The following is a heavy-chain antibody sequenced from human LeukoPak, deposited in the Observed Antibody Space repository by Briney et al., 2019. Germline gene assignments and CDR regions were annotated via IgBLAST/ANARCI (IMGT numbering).Heavy chain of an antibody. V-gene: IGHV3-23*01. CDR3: ARAEYDFWSGYYREYYFDY. CDR2: ISGSGGST. D-gene: IGHD3-3*01. CDR1: GFTFSSYA. J-gene: IGHJ4*02. Sequence: GGSLRLSCAASGFTFSSYAMSWVRQAPGKGLEWVSAISGSGGSTYYADSVKGRFTISRDNAKNSLYLQMNSLRAEDTAVYYCARAEYDFWSGYYREYYFDYWGQGTLVTVSS.